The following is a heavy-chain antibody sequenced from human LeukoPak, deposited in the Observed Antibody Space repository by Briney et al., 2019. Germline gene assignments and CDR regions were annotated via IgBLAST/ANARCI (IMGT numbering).Heavy chain of an antibody. D-gene: IGHD2-2*02. Sequence: GGSVRLFCGASGFTFSRYAMSWLRQAPGEALEGLYSISGSGGSTYYADSVKGRFTISRDNSKNTLYLQMNSLRAEDTAVYYCAKGPRYCSSSSGYTGWGQGTLVTVSS. CDR1: GFTFSRYA. CDR3: AKGPRYCSSSSGYTG. CDR2: ISGSGGST. J-gene: IGHJ4*02. V-gene: IGHV3-23*01.